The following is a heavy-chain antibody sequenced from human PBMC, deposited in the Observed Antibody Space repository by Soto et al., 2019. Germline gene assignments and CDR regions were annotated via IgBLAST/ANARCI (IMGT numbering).Heavy chain of an antibody. CDR1: GYTFTSYG. J-gene: IGHJ4*02. D-gene: IGHD3-10*01. CDR3: ARDMRAAGRFGGPKTGGNVVDY. V-gene: IGHV1-18*01. CDR2: ISAYNGNT. Sequence: QVQLVQSGAEVKKPGASVKVSCKASGYTFTSYGISWVRQAPGQGLEWMGWISAYNGNTNYAQKLQGGGTMTTDTSTSTADMGVRGLRSDDTAVYYCARDMRAAGRFGGPKTGGNVVDYWGQGTLVTVSS.